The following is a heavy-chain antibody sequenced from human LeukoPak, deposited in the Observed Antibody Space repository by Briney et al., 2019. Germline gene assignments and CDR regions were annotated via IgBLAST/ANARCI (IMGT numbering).Heavy chain of an antibody. CDR1: GLNFDRYT. D-gene: IGHD5-18*01. CDR2: AGWAGGTT. Sequence: GGSLRLSCATSGLNFDRYTIHGVGQAPGKGLEWVSLAGWAGGTTYYSDSVRGRFTISRDSGKNSVYLQMNSLTTDDTAFYFCAKELDTMFFDYWGQGALVTVSS. V-gene: IGHV3-43*01. J-gene: IGHJ4*02. CDR3: AKELDTMFFDY.